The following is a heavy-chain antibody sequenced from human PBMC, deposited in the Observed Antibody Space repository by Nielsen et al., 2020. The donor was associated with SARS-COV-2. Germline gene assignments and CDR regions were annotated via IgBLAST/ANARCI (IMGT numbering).Heavy chain of an antibody. CDR1: GCSFICYY. J-gene: IGHJ6*03. V-gene: IGHV4-34*01. CDR3: ARVLGIAAAGLYYYYMDV. Sequence: SETLSLTCAVYGCSFICYYWSWIRQPPGKGLEWIGEINHSGSTNYNPSLKSRVTISVDTSKNQFSLKLSSVTAADTAVYYCARVLGIAAAGLYYYYMDVWGKETTVTVSS. CDR2: INHSGST. D-gene: IGHD6-13*01.